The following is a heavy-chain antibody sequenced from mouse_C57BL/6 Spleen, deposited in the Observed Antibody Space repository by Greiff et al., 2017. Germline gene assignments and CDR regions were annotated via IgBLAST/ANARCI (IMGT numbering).Heavy chain of an antibody. J-gene: IGHJ4*01. V-gene: IGHV7-3*01. Sequence: EVKVVESGGGLVQPGGSLSLSCAASGFTFTDYYMSWVRQPPGKALEWLGFIRNKANGYTTEYSASVKGRFTISRDNSQSILYLQMNALRAEDSATSYCARWPLHYYAMDYWGQGTSVTVSS. CDR1: GFTFTDYY. CDR3: ARWPLHYYAMDY. CDR2: IRNKANGYTT. D-gene: IGHD2-10*01.